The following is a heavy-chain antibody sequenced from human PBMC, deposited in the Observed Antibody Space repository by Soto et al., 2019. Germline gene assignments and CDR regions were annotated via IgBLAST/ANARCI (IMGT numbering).Heavy chain of an antibody. CDR1: GGSISSSSYY. Sequence: SETLSLTCTVSGGSISSSSYYWGWIRQPPGKGLEWIGSIYYSGRTYYNPSLKSRVTISVDTSKNQFSLKLSSVTAADTAVYYCARHRGGYNWFDPWGQGTLVTVSS. D-gene: IGHD2-15*01. CDR3: ARHRGGYNWFDP. J-gene: IGHJ5*02. CDR2: IYYSGRT. V-gene: IGHV4-39*01.